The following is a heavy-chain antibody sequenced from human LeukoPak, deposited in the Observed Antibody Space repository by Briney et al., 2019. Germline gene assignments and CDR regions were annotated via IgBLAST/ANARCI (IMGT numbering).Heavy chain of an antibody. Sequence: ASVKVSCKASGYTFTGHYIHWVRQAPGQGLEWMGWINPNSGGTNYAQKFQGRVTMTRDTSISTAYMELSRLTSDDTAVYYCAREVSSRDYYYYYGMDVWGQGTTVTVSS. V-gene: IGHV1-2*02. CDR2: INPNSGGT. CDR3: AREVSSRDYYYYYGMDV. J-gene: IGHJ6*02. CDR1: GYTFTGHY. D-gene: IGHD6-13*01.